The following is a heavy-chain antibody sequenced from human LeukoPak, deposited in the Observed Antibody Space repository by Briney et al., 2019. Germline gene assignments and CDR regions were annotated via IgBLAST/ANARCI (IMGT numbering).Heavy chain of an antibody. J-gene: IGHJ5*02. D-gene: IGHD2-2*01. CDR2: ISAYNGNT. Sequence: ASVKVSCKASGYTFTSYGISWVRQAPGQGLEWMGWISAYNGNTNYAQKLQGRVTMTTDTSTSTAYMELRSLRPDDTAVYYCARAGYCSSTSCYHQPNNWFDPWAREPWSPSPQ. V-gene: IGHV1-18*01. CDR1: GYTFTSYG. CDR3: ARAGYCSSTSCYHQPNNWFDP.